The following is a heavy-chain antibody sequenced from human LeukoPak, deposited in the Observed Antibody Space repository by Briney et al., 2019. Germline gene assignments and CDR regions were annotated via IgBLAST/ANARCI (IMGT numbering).Heavy chain of an antibody. J-gene: IGHJ4*02. Sequence: PGRSLRLSCAASGFTFSSYGMHWVRQAPGKGLEWVAVIWYDGSNKYYADSVKGRFTMSRDNSKNTLYLQMNSLRAEDTALYYCARSYYYDSSGYYQYFDYWGQGTLVTVSS. D-gene: IGHD3-22*01. CDR3: ARSYYYDSSGYYQYFDY. CDR2: IWYDGSNK. CDR1: GFTFSSYG. V-gene: IGHV3-33*01.